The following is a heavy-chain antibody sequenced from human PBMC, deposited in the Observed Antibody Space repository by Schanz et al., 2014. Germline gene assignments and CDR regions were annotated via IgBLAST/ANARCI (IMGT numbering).Heavy chain of an antibody. CDR1: GFIFSSYG. CDR3: ARRASCSGSGGPLAS. D-gene: IGHD2-15*01. Sequence: VQLVESGGGVVQPGRSLRLSCAASGFIFSSYGMHWVRQAPGKGLEWVGRVRNKNNRYTTEYAASVKGRFTISRDDSKNSLYVQMNSLKTEDTAMYYCARRASCSGSGGPLASWGQGILVTVSS. V-gene: IGHV3-72*01. CDR2: VRNKNNRYTT. J-gene: IGHJ5*02.